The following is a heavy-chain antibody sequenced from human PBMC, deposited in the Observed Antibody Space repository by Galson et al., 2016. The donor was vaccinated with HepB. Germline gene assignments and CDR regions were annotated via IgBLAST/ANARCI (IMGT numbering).Heavy chain of an antibody. CDR1: GGSISNRNYF. D-gene: IGHD6-13*01. V-gene: IGHV4-61*01. CDR3: ARMYSRSWSIEGYFDY. J-gene: IGHJ4*02. Sequence: ETLSLTCTVSGGSISNRNYFWSWIRQPPGKGLEWIAYVYDSGSTTSNPSLKSRVTISLDTSKNQFSLKLTSVTAADTAIYFCARMYSRSWSIEGYFDYWGQGTLVTVSS. CDR2: VYDSGST.